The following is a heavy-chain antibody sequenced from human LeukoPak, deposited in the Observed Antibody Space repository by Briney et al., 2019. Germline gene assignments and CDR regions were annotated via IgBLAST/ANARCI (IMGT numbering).Heavy chain of an antibody. D-gene: IGHD3-9*01. CDR3: ASQILTGFFYS. CDR2: IYYSGST. Sequence: PSETLSLTCTVSGGSISNSSYYWGWIRQPPGKGLDWIGSIYYSGSTYYSASLKSRVTISVDTSKTNFSLKLSSVTAADTAVYYCASQILTGFFYSWGQGILVTVSS. CDR1: GGSISNSSYY. J-gene: IGHJ5*01. V-gene: IGHV4-39*02.